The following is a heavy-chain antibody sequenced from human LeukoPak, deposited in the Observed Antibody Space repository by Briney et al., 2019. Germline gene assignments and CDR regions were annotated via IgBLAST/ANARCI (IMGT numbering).Heavy chain of an antibody. J-gene: IGHJ4*02. Sequence: PGGSLRLSCAASGFTFSSYSMNWVRQAPGKGLEGVSSISSSSSYIYYADSVKGRFTISRDNAKNSLYLQMNSLRAEDTAVYYCARDPGSVSTLIDYWGQGTLVTVSS. CDR2: ISSSSSYI. V-gene: IGHV3-21*01. D-gene: IGHD6-25*01. CDR1: GFTFSSYS. CDR3: ARDPGSVSTLIDY.